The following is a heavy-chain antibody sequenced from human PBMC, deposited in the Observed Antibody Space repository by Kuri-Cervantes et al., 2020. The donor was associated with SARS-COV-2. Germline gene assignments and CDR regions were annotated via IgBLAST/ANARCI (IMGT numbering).Heavy chain of an antibody. CDR3: ARLEGTMILPY. CDR1: GGSISSSSYY. D-gene: IGHD3-22*01. Sequence: SETLSLTCTVSGGSISSSSYYWGWIRQPPGKGLEWIGYIYYSGSTNYNPSLKSRVTISVDTSKNQFSLKLSSVTAADTAVYYCARLEGTMILPYWGQGTLVTVSS. V-gene: IGHV4-61*05. J-gene: IGHJ4*02. CDR2: IYYSGST.